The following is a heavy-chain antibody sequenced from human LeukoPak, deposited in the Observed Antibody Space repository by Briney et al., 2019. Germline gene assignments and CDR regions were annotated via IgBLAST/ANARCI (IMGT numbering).Heavy chain of an antibody. J-gene: IGHJ4*02. V-gene: IGHV1-24*01. CDR2: FDPEDGET. Sequence: ASVKVSCKVSGYTLTELSMHWVRQAPGKGLEWMGGFDPEDGETIYAQKFQSRVTMTEDTSTDTAYMELSSLRSEDTAVYYCAVVVAAPGYFDYWGQGTLVTVSS. D-gene: IGHD2-15*01. CDR1: GYTLTELS. CDR3: AVVVAAPGYFDY.